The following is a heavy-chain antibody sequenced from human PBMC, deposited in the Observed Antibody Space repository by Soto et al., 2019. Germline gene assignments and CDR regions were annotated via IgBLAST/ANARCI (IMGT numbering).Heavy chain of an antibody. CDR3: ARLAYYGSGSYYDRFLDY. CDR1: GDSINSCDFF. CDR2: IYHTGHT. Sequence: SETLSLTCAVSGDSINSCDFFWSWIRQPPGGGLEWIGSIYHTGHTYYTPSLKSRVAIRVDTSKNQFSLKLSSVPAAETAVYYCARLAYYGSGSYYDRFLDYWGQGTLVTVSS. J-gene: IGHJ4*02. V-gene: IGHV4-30-4*01. D-gene: IGHD3-10*01.